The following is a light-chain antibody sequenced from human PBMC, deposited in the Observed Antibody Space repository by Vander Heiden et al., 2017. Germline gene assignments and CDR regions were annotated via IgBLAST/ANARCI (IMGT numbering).Light chain of an antibody. V-gene: IGLV2-14*03. J-gene: IGLJ3*02. CDR2: DVS. CDR1: SSDVGGYNY. Sequence: QSALPQPASASGSLGQSITISCTGTSSDVGGYNYVSWYQQRPGKAPELMIYDVSTRPSGVSNRFSGSKSGNTASLTISGLQAEDEADYYCSAYTSSHTLVFGGGTKLTVL. CDR3: SAYTSSHTLV.